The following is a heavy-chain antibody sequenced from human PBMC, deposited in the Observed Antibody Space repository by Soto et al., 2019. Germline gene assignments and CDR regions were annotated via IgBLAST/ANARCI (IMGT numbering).Heavy chain of an antibody. Sequence: EVQLLESGGALVQPGGSLRLSCATSGFTFSSYVMTWVRQAPGKGLEWVSSITGSGVSTYYADAVKGRFTISRDNSNNTQYLQMNSLRAEDTAIDYCAKRMRGTYEDYFDNWGQGTLVTVSS. CDR2: ITGSGVST. V-gene: IGHV3-23*01. J-gene: IGHJ4*02. D-gene: IGHD1-1*01. CDR3: AKRMRGTYEDYFDN. CDR1: GFTFSSYV.